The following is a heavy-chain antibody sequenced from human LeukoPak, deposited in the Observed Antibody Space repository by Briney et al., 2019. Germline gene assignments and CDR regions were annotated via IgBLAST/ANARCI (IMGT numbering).Heavy chain of an antibody. CDR2: INDDGSEK. CDR1: GFTFSDYY. CDR3: GRIFNIWGTFRNT. D-gene: IGHD3-16*02. Sequence: GGSLRLSCAASGFTFSDYYMSWIRQAPGKGLEWVANINDDGSEKNYLESLKGRFTISRDNANNSVSLQMTALRAEDTAVYYCGRIFNIWGTFRNTWGQGTQVTVSS. V-gene: IGHV3-7*01. J-gene: IGHJ4*02.